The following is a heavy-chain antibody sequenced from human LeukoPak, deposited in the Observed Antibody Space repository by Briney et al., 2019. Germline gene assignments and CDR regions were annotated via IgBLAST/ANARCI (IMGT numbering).Heavy chain of an antibody. CDR2: LYTGGST. CDR1: GFTVSSNY. D-gene: IGHD4-17*01. Sequence: GGSLRLSCAASGFTVSSNYMGWVRQAPGKGLEWVSVLYTGGSTYSADSVKGRFTISRDNAKNSLYLQMNSLRAEDTAVYYCARHTYYGDSPYWGQGTLVTVSS. V-gene: IGHV3-66*04. CDR3: ARHTYYGDSPY. J-gene: IGHJ4*02.